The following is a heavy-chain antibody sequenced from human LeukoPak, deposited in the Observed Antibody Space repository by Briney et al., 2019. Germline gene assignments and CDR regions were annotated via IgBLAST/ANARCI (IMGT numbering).Heavy chain of an antibody. CDR1: GDSISSGDYY. Sequence: SETLSLTCTVSGDSISSGDYYWSWIRQPPGKGLEWIGYIYYSGSTNYNPSLKSRVTISVHTSKNQFSLKLSSVTAADTAVYYCARLTGYSSESWFDPWGQGTLVTVSS. V-gene: IGHV4-61*08. D-gene: IGHD3-9*01. CDR3: ARLTGYSSESWFDP. J-gene: IGHJ5*02. CDR2: IYYSGST.